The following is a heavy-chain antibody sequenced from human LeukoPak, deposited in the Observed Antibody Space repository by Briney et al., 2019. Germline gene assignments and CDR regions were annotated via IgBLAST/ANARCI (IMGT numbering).Heavy chain of an antibody. Sequence: GGSLRLSCAASGFTFSSYGMSWVRQAPGKGLEWVSVIYSGGSTYYADSVKGRFTISRDNSKNTLYLQMNSLRAEDTAVYYCATGGTYWGQGTLVTVSS. V-gene: IGHV3-66*01. CDR2: IYSGGST. CDR1: GFTFSSYG. J-gene: IGHJ4*02. CDR3: ATGGTY. D-gene: IGHD3-16*01.